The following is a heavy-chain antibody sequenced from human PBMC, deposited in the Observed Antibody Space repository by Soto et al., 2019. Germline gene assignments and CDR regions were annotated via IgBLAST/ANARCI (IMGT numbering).Heavy chain of an antibody. D-gene: IGHD3-10*01. Sequence: PGGSLRLSCAASGFTFSSYAMSWVRQAPGKGLEWVSAISGSGGSTYYADSVKGRFTISRDNSKNTLYLQMNSLRAEDMAVYYCAMTRTYYYGSGAFNWFDPWGQGTLVTVSS. CDR1: GFTFSSYA. V-gene: IGHV3-23*01. CDR2: ISGSGGST. J-gene: IGHJ5*02. CDR3: AMTRTYYYGSGAFNWFDP.